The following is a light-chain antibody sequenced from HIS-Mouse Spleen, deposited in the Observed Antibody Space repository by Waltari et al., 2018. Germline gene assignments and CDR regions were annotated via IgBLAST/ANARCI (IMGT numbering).Light chain of an antibody. J-gene: IGLJ1*01. CDR3: SSYAGSNNV. V-gene: IGLV2-8*01. CDR1: SSDVGGYNY. Sequence: QSALTQPPSASGSPGQSVTISCTGTSSDVGGYNYVSWYQQHPGKAPKLMIYEVSKRPSGVPDRFSGSKSGNTASRTVSGLQAEDEADYYCSSYAGSNNVFGTGTKVTVL. CDR2: EVS.